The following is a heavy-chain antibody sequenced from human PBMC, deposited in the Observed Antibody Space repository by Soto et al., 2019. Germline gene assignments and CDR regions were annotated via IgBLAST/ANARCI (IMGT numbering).Heavy chain of an antibody. CDR1: GYTFTSYY. V-gene: IGHV1-46*03. CDR2: INPSGGST. Sequence: ASVKVSCKASGYTFTSYYMHWVRQAPGQGLEWMGIINPSGGSTSYAQKFQGRVTMTRDTSTSTVYMELSSLRSEDTAVYYCARDRPTTVTTSTLYYFDYWGQGTLVTVSS. CDR3: ARDRPTTVTTSTLYYFDY. J-gene: IGHJ4*02. D-gene: IGHD4-17*01.